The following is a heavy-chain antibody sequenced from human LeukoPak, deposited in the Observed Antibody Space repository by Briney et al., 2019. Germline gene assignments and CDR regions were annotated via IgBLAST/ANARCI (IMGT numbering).Heavy chain of an antibody. V-gene: IGHV4-59*01. Sequence: PSETLSLTCTVSGGSISSYYWSWIRQPPGKGLEWIGYIYYSGSTNYNPSLKSRVTISVDTSKNQFSLKLSSVTAADTAVYYCARAKAPYSSTILFDYWDQGTLVTVSS. J-gene: IGHJ4*02. CDR3: ARAKAPYSSTILFDY. D-gene: IGHD2-2*01. CDR1: GGSISSYY. CDR2: IYYSGST.